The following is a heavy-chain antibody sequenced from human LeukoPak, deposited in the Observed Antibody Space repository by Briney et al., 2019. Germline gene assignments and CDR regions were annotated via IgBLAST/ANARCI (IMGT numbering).Heavy chain of an antibody. J-gene: IGHJ5*02. CDR3: ARHAEQHLSRWFDP. CDR2: NNPGDSDT. Sequence: GESLQISCKGSGYSFTTYWIGWVRQVPGKGLEWLGINNPGDSDTRYSPSFQGQVTISADKSISTVYLQWNSLKASDTAIYYCARHAEQHLSRWFDPWGQGTQVTVSS. D-gene: IGHD6-13*01. CDR1: GYSFTTYW. V-gene: IGHV5-51*01.